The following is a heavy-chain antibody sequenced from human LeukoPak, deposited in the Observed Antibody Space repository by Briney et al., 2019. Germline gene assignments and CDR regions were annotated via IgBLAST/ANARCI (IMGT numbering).Heavy chain of an antibody. V-gene: IGHV1-46*01. J-gene: IGHJ4*02. Sequence: ASVKVSCKASGYTFTSYYMHWVRQAPGQGLEWMGIINPSGGSTSYAQKFQGRVTMTRDTSTSTVYMELSRLRSDDTAVYYCAREGGSGGLVYWGQGTLVTVSS. CDR3: AREGGSGGLVY. CDR2: INPSGGST. CDR1: GYTFTSYY. D-gene: IGHD3-10*01.